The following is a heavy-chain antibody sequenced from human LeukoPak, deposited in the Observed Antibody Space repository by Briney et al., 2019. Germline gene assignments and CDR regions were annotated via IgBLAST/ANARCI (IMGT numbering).Heavy chain of an antibody. D-gene: IGHD3-22*01. Sequence: SETLSLTCAVYGGSFSGYYWSWIRQPPGKGLEWIGEINHSGSTNYNPSLKSRVTISVGTSKNQFSLKLSSVTAADTAVYYCARDEVDGYYYEDYWGQGTLVTVSS. CDR2: INHSGST. CDR3: ARDEVDGYYYEDY. V-gene: IGHV4-34*01. J-gene: IGHJ4*02. CDR1: GGSFSGYY.